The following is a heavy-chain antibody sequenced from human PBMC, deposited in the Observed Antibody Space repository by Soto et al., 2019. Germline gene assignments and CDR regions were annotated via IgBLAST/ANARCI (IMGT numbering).Heavy chain of an antibody. V-gene: IGHV2-5*01. D-gene: IGHD3-22*01. Sequence: SGPTLVNPTQTLTLTCTFSGFSLSTSGVGVGWIRQPPGKALEWLALIYWNDDKRYSPSLKSRLTITKDTSKNQVVLTMTNMDPVDTATYYCAHRPYYYDSSGYYVFDYWGQGTLVTVSS. J-gene: IGHJ4*02. CDR1: GFSLSTSGVG. CDR2: IYWNDDK. CDR3: AHRPYYYDSSGYYVFDY.